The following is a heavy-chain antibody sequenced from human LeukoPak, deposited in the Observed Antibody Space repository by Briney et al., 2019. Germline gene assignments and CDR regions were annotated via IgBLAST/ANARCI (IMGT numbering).Heavy chain of an antibody. CDR1: GFTFSSYS. J-gene: IGHJ4*02. CDR2: ISSSSSYI. V-gene: IGHV3-21*01. D-gene: IGHD2-2*01. Sequence: GGSLRLSCAASGFTFSSYSMNWVRQAPGKGLEWVSSISSSSSYIYYADSVKGRFTISRDNAKNPLYLQMNSLRAEDTAVYYCARDVSCSSTSCSGHFDYWGQGTLVTVSS. CDR3: ARDVSCSSTSCSGHFDY.